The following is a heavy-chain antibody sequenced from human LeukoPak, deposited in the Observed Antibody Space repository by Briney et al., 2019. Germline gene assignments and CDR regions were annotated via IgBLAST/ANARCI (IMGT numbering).Heavy chain of an antibody. CDR1: GGTFSSYA. CDR2: IIPIFGTA. D-gene: IGHD6-19*01. CDR3: ARDSWGAVAGTLDY. J-gene: IGHJ4*02. Sequence: SVKVSCKASGGTFSSYAISWVRQAPGQGLEWMGGIIPIFGTANYAQKFQGRVTITTDESTSTAYMELSSLRSEDTAVYYCARDSWGAVAGTLDYWGEGALVTVSS. V-gene: IGHV1-69*05.